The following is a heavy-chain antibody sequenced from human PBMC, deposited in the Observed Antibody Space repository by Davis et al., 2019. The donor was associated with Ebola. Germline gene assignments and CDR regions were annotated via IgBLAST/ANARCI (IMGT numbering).Heavy chain of an antibody. V-gene: IGHV1-46*01. Sequence: AASVPVSCKASGYTFTNYYIHWVRQAPGQGLEWMGMINPTDGRTIYAQKFQGRVTVTRDTSTTTVYMELSSLRSDDTAVYFCARTSIVGTTTTASDIWGQGTLVTVSS. CDR3: ARTSIVGTTTTASDI. CDR2: INPTDGRT. J-gene: IGHJ3*02. D-gene: IGHD1-26*01. CDR1: GYTFTNYY.